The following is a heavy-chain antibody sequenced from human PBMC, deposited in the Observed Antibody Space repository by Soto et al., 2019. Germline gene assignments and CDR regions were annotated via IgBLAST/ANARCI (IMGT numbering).Heavy chain of an antibody. V-gene: IGHV1-18*01. Sequence: QVQLVQSGAEVKKPGASVKVSCKASGYTFTSYGISWVREAPGQGLEWMGWISAYNGNTNYAQKLQGRVTMTPDTSTSTAEMELRSLRSDDTAVYYCASNPAYYDFWSGYYVYWGQGTLVTVSS. CDR1: GYTFTSYG. CDR2: ISAYNGNT. CDR3: ASNPAYYDFWSGYYVY. J-gene: IGHJ4*02. D-gene: IGHD3-3*01.